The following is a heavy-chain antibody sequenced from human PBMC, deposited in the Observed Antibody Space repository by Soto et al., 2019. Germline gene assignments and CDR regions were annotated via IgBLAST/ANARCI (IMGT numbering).Heavy chain of an antibody. CDR2: TYYRSKWSN. CDR3: ARARDSLFDY. D-gene: IGHD2-21*02. CDR1: GDRVSSNRVV. Sequence: KQSQTLSLTCAISGDRVSSNRVVWNWIRQSPSRGLEWLGRTYYRSKWSNDYAVSVKSRITINPDTSENQFSLQLNSVTPEDTAIYYCARARDSLFDYWGQGTPVTVSS. V-gene: IGHV6-1*01. J-gene: IGHJ4*02.